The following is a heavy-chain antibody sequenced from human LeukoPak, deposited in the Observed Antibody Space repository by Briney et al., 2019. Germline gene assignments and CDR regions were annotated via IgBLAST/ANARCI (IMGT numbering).Heavy chain of an antibody. Sequence: GSLRLSCAGSGFSFSSHGMHWVRQAPGKGLEGLGYIWYDGSNPDYVDPVKGRFTISRDNSKNTVYLQMNRLRAEDTAVYHCARFVGSDYTGSFDLWGQGTPVTVSS. J-gene: IGHJ4*02. D-gene: IGHD3-10*01. CDR1: GFSFSSHG. CDR2: IWYDGSNP. CDR3: ARFVGSDYTGSFDL. V-gene: IGHV3-33*01.